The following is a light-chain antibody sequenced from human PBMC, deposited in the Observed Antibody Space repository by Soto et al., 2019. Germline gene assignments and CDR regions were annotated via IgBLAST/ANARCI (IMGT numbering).Light chain of an antibody. CDR3: TSCSSSTSLYV. CDR1: TRDIAGYNY. V-gene: IGLV2-14*01. Sequence: QSVLTQPASVSGPLGQSITISCTGTTRDIAGYNYISWYQQLPGKAPKLMIYQVTIRPSGISNRFSGSKSGNTASLTISGLQAEDEADYYCTSCSSSTSLYVFGTGTKVTVL. J-gene: IGLJ1*01. CDR2: QVT.